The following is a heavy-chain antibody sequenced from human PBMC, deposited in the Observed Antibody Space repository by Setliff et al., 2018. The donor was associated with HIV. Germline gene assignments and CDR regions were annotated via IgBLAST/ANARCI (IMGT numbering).Heavy chain of an antibody. Sequence: NPSETLSLTCTVSGGSIKSSSDYWGWIRQPPGKGLEWIGTIYYSGSTYYNPSLKSRVTISVDTSKNQFSLKLSSVTAADTTVYYCARHSGLGGYYSPFDYWGPGTLVTVS. D-gene: IGHD3-22*01. CDR1: GGSIKSSSDY. CDR2: IYYSGST. V-gene: IGHV4-39*01. CDR3: ARHSGLGGYYSPFDY. J-gene: IGHJ4*02.